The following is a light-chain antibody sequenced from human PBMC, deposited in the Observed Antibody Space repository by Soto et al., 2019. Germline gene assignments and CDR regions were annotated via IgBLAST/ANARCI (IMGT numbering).Light chain of an antibody. J-gene: IGKJ5*01. V-gene: IGKV1-33*01. CDR3: PQYDNLPIT. CDR1: QDISNY. Sequence: DIQMTQSPSSLSASVGDRVTITCQASQDISNYLNWYQQKPGKAPKLLIYDASNLETGVPSRFSGSGPGTDFTFTIRSLQPEDIATYYSPQYDNLPITFGQGTRLEIK. CDR2: DAS.